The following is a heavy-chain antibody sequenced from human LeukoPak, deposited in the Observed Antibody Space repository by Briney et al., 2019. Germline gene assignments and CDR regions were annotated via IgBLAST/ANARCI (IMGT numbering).Heavy chain of an antibody. Sequence: SETLSLTCTVSGGXISSSSYYWGWIRQPPGKGLEWIGSIYYSGSTYYNPSLKSRVTISVDTSKNQFSLKLSSVTAADTAVYYCATDDKSIAAARSYYFDYWGQGTLVTVSS. J-gene: IGHJ4*02. V-gene: IGHV4-39*01. D-gene: IGHD6-13*01. CDR3: ATDDKSIAAARSYYFDY. CDR2: IYYSGST. CDR1: GGXISSSSYY.